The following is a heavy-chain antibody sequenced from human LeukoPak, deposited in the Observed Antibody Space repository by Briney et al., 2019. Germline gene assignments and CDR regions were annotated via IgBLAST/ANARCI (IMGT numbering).Heavy chain of an antibody. CDR3: AKESSGGWYFDY. V-gene: IGHV3-23*01. CDR1: GFIFRSYA. J-gene: IGHJ4*02. Sequence: GGSLRLSCVGSGFIFRSYAVTWVRQAPGKGLEWVSSITANGDATYYADSVKGRFTISRDNSKNTLYLQMNSLRAEDTAVYYCAKESSGGWYFDYWGQGTLVTVSS. CDR2: ITANGDAT. D-gene: IGHD6-19*01.